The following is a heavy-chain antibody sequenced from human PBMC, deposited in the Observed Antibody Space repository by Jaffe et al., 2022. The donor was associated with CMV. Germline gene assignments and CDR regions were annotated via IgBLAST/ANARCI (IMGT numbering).Heavy chain of an antibody. CDR2: IYYSGTT. CDR3: ARHGDYYDSSAYGSSFDY. V-gene: IGHV4-39*01. Sequence: QLQLQESGPGLVKPSETLSLSCTVSGASISSSNYYWGWIRQPPGKGLEWIGTIYYSGTTYYNPSLKSRVTISLDTSKNQFSLRLSSVTAADTALYYCARHGDYYDSSAYGSSFDYWGQGTLVTVSS. D-gene: IGHD3-22*01. CDR1: GASISSSNYY. J-gene: IGHJ4*02.